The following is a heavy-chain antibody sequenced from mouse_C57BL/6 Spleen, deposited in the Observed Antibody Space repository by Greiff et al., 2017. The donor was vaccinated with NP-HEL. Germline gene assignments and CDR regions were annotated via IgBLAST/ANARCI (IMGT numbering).Heavy chain of an antibody. Sequence: DVMLVESGGGLVKPGGSLKLSCAASGFTFSDYGMHWVRQAPEKGLEWVAYISSGSSTIYYADTVKGRFTITRDNAKTTLFLQMTILRSEDTAMYYCARPGDGYDYFDYWGQGTTLTVSS. CDR2: ISSGSSTI. D-gene: IGHD2-2*01. V-gene: IGHV5-17*01. CDR3: ARPGDGYDYFDY. CDR1: GFTFSDYG. J-gene: IGHJ2*01.